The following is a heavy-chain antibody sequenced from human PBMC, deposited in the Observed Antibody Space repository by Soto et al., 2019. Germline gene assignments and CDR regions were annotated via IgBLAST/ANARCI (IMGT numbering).Heavy chain of an antibody. J-gene: IGHJ4*02. Sequence: QVQLVESGGGVVQPGRSLRLSCAASGFTFSSYAMHWVRQAPGKGLEWVAVISYDGSNKYYADSVKGRFTISRDNSKNTLYLQMNSLRAEDTAVYYCARTRGRFTMIGSPPDYWGQGTLVTVSS. D-gene: IGHD3-22*01. V-gene: IGHV3-30-3*01. CDR3: ARTRGRFTMIGSPPDY. CDR1: GFTFSSYA. CDR2: ISYDGSNK.